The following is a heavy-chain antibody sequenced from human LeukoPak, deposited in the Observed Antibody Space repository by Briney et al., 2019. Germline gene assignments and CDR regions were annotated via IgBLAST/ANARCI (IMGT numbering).Heavy chain of an antibody. Sequence: GGSLRLSCAASGFTFSSYSMNWVRQAPGKGLEWVSYIDSGSDRIYYADSVKGRLTVSRDNSKNTLYLQMNSLRAEDTAVYYCAGRHYYDSSGYDYWGQGTLVTVSS. J-gene: IGHJ4*02. D-gene: IGHD3-22*01. CDR3: AGRHYYDSSGYDY. CDR2: IDSGSDRI. CDR1: GFTFSSYS. V-gene: IGHV3-48*01.